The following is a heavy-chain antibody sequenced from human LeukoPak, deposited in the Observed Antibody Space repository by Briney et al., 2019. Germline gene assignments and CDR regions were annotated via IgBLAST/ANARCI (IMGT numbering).Heavy chain of an antibody. J-gene: IGHJ1*01. CDR3: ARAPPYYHGSRTYFHL. V-gene: IGHV4-59*12. D-gene: IGHD3-10*01. CDR2: IHYSGTT. CDR1: GGSISSYY. Sequence: PSETLSLTCTVSGGSISSYYWSWIRQPPGKGLELIGYIHYSGTTYYNPSLKSQVTISVDMSKNQFSLKLTSVTAADTAVYYCARAPPYYHGSRTYFHLWGQGTVVTVSS.